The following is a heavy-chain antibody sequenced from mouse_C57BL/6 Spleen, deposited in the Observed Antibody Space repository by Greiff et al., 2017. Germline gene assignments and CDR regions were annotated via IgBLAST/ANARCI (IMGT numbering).Heavy chain of an antibody. CDR3: TCGSWFAY. D-gene: IGHD1-1*01. V-gene: IGHV14-4*01. CDR1: GFNIKDDY. CDR2: IDPENGDT. J-gene: IGHJ3*01. Sequence: VQLQQSGAELVRPGASVKLSCTASGFNIKDDYMHWVKQRPDQGLEWIGWIDPENGDTEYAPKFQGKATITADTSSNTAYLQLSRLTSADTAVYYCTCGSWFAYWGQGTLVTVSA.